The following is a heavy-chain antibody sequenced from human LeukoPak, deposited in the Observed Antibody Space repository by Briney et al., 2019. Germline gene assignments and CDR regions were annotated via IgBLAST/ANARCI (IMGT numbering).Heavy chain of an antibody. Sequence: SETLSLTCTVSGGSISSSSYYWGWIRQPPGKGLEWIGSIYYSGSTYYNPSLKSRVTISVDTSKNQFSLKLSSVTAADTAVYYCASPAEYYYDSSGFYYWGQGTLVTVSS. CDR1: GGSISSSSYY. V-gene: IGHV4-39*07. D-gene: IGHD3-22*01. CDR2: IYYSGST. CDR3: ASPAEYYYDSSGFYY. J-gene: IGHJ4*02.